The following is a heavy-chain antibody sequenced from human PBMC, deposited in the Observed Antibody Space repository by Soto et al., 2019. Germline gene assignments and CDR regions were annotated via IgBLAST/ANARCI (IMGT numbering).Heavy chain of an antibody. CDR2: ISAYNGNT. J-gene: IGHJ6*02. CDR1: GYTFTSYG. V-gene: IGHV1-18*01. Sequence: QVQLVQSGAEVKKPGASVKVSCKASGYTFTSYGISWVRQAPGQGLEWMGWISAYNGNTNYAQKLQGRVTMTTDTSTSKAYMELRSLRSDDTAVYYCARVQGYSSSSVPYYYGMDVWGQGTTVTVSS. D-gene: IGHD6-6*01. CDR3: ARVQGYSSSSVPYYYGMDV.